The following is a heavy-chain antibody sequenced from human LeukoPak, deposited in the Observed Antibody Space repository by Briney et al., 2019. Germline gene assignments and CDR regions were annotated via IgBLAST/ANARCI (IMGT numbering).Heavy chain of an antibody. Sequence: GRSLRLSCAASGFVFSNYGMHWVRQAPGKGLEWVAAISYHGYTQYYADSAKGQFTISRDNSKNTLYLQMNSLTEEDTAVYYCARWDSGRYTSNYYFDYWGQGALVTVSS. CDR2: ISYHGYTQ. D-gene: IGHD1-26*01. CDR3: ARWDSGRYTSNYYFDY. V-gene: IGHV3-30*03. CDR1: GFVFSNYG. J-gene: IGHJ4*02.